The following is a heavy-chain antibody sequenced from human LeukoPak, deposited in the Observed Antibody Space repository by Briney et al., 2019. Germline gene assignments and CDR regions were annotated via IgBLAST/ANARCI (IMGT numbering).Heavy chain of an antibody. D-gene: IGHD6-6*01. CDR3: ARLSSSFGSDFDY. J-gene: IGHJ4*02. V-gene: IGHV4-59*01. CDR1: GGSISSYY. CDR2: IYYSGST. Sequence: SETLSLTCTVSGGSISSYYWSWIWQPPGKGLEWIGYIYYSGSTNYNPSLKSRVTISVDTSKNQFSLKLSSVTAADTAVYYCARLSSSFGSDFDYWGQGTLVTVSS.